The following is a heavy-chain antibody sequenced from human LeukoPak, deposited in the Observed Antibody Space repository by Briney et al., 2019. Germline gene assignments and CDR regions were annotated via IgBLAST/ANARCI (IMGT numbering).Heavy chain of an antibody. CDR3: ARLGGAGTTNYFDY. J-gene: IGHJ4*02. V-gene: IGHV5-51*01. D-gene: IGHD1-7*01. CDR2: NYPADSDT. Sequence: GESLKISCKGSGYSSISYWIGWVRQMPGKGLEGIGSNYPADSDTRYSPSFQGQVTISADKSITTAYLQWSSLKASDTAMYYCARLGGAGTTNYFDYWGQETLLTVSS. CDR1: GYSSISYW.